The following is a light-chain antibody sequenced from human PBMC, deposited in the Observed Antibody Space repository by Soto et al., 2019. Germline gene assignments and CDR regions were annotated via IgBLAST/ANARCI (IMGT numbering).Light chain of an antibody. CDR2: DAS. V-gene: IGKV3-11*01. Sequence: TQSPSSVSASVGDRVTITCRAGQGISSYLAWYQQKPGQAPRLLIYDASNRATGIPARFSGSGSGTDFTLTISSLEPEDFAVYYCQQRSNWPPITFGQGTRLEIK. J-gene: IGKJ5*01. CDR1: QGISSY. CDR3: QQRSNWPPIT.